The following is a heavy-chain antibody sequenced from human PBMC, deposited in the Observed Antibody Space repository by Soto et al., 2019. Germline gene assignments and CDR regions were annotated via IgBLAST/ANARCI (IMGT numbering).Heavy chain of an antibody. J-gene: IGHJ4*02. Sequence: PLGPLNLSCTASGFTVSSNSMSWVRQAPGKGLEWVSVIYSGGSTYYADSVKGRFTISRDNSKNTLYLQMNSLRAEDTAVYYCSVGTVRFGDYWGQGTLVTGSS. V-gene: IGHV3-53*01. CDR2: IYSGGST. CDR1: GFTVSSNS. CDR3: SVGTVRFGDY. D-gene: IGHD1-1*01.